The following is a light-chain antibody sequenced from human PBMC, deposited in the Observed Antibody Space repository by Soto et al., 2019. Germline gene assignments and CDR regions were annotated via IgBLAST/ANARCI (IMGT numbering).Light chain of an antibody. CDR1: SRDVGAYNY. CDR2: EVT. V-gene: IGLV2-8*01. CDR3: SSYAGSNNLL. J-gene: IGLJ1*01. Sequence: QSVLTQPPSASGSPGQSVTISCTGTSRDVGAYNYVSWYQQHPGKAPKLMIYEVTKRPSGVPDRFSRSKSGNTASLTVSGLQAEDEADYYCSSYAGSNNLLFGTGTKVTVL.